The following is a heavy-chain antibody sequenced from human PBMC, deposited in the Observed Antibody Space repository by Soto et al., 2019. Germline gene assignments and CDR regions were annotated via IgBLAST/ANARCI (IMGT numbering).Heavy chain of an antibody. D-gene: IGHD2-15*01. CDR2: IYDSGST. Sequence: PSETLSLTCSVLGGSISNYYWSWVRQPPGKGLEWIGYIYDSGSTNYNPSLKSRVTISVDTSKNQFSLRLTSVTDADTAVYYCAAAPRYWGQGTLVTVSS. CDR1: GGSISNYY. J-gene: IGHJ4*02. V-gene: IGHV4-59*01. CDR3: AAAPRY.